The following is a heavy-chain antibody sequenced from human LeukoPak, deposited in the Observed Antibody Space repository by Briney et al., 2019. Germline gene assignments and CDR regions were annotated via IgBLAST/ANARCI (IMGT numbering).Heavy chain of an antibody. CDR3: ARAPQAVYYMDV. CDR1: GFTFSSYW. V-gene: IGHV3-74*01. Sequence: GGSLRLSCAASGFTFSSYWMHWVRQAPGKGLVWVSRINTDGSSTSYAGSVKGRFTISRDNAKNTLYLQMNSLRAEDTAVYYCARAPQAVYYMDVWGKGTTVTVSS. CDR2: INTDGSST. J-gene: IGHJ6*03.